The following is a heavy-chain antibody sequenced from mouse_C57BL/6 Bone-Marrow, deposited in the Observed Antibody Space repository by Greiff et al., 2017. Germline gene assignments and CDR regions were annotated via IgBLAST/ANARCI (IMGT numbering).Heavy chain of an antibody. CDR3: AREGVRTVVAPRWYFDV. D-gene: IGHD1-1*01. Sequence: VKLVESGPELVRPGVSVKISCKGSGYTFTDYAMHWVKQSHAKSLEWIGVISTYYGDASYNQKFKDKATMTVDKSSSTAYMELARLTSEDSAVYYCAREGVRTVVAPRWYFDVWGTGTTVTVSS. CDR2: ISTYYGDA. J-gene: IGHJ1*03. V-gene: IGHV1-67*01. CDR1: GYTFTDYA.